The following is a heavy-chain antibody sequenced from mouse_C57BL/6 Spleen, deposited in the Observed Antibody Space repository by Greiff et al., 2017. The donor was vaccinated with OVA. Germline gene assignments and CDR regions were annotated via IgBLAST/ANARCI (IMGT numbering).Heavy chain of an antibody. D-gene: IGHD1-1*01. V-gene: IGHV1-64*01. Sequence: QVQLQQPGAELVKPGASVKLSCKASGYTFTSYWMHWVKQRPGQGLEWIGMIHPNSGSTNYNEKFKSKSTLTVDKSSSTAYMQLSSLTSEDAAVEYCARGEVVGYFDYWGQGTTLTVSS. J-gene: IGHJ2*01. CDR1: GYTFTSYW. CDR2: IHPNSGST. CDR3: ARGEVVGYFDY.